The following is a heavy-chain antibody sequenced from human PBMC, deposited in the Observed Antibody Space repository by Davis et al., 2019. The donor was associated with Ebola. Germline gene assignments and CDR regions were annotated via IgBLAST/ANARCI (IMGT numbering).Heavy chain of an antibody. Sequence: SETLSLTCAVYGGSFSGYYWSWIRQPPGKGLEWIGYIYYSGSTNYNPSLKSRVTISVDTSKNQFSLKLSSVTAADTAVYYCARGRWFDYWGQGTLVTVSS. V-gene: IGHV4-59*12. J-gene: IGHJ4*02. D-gene: IGHD6-13*01. CDR2: IYYSGST. CDR1: GGSFSGYY. CDR3: ARGRWFDY.